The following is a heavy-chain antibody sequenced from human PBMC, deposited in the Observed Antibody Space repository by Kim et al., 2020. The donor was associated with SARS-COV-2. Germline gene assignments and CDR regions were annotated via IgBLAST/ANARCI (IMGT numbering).Heavy chain of an antibody. Sequence: SVKVSYKASGDTFGSYVINWVRQAPGQGLEWMGGIISIIDTANYAQNFQGKVTITADSSTSTVYMEVRNLRSEDTAVYYCARLSSLSADSDYWGQGTLITVTA. V-gene: IGHV1-69*13. CDR1: GDTFGSYV. CDR3: ARLSSLSADSDY. CDR2: IISIIDTA. J-gene: IGHJ4*02.